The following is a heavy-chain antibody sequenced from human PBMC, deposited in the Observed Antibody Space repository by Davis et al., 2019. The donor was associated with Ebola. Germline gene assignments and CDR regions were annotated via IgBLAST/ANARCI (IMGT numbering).Heavy chain of an antibody. J-gene: IGHJ6*02. V-gene: IGHV4-34*01. CDR3: ARDNGSWYYYYYGMDV. Sequence: MPGGSLRLSCAVYGGSFSGYYWSWIRQPPGKGLEWIGEINHSGSTNYNPSLKSRVTISVDTSKNQFSLKLSSVTAADTAVYYCARDNGSWYYYYYGMDVWGQGTTVTVSS. D-gene: IGHD6-13*01. CDR1: GGSFSGYY. CDR2: INHSGST.